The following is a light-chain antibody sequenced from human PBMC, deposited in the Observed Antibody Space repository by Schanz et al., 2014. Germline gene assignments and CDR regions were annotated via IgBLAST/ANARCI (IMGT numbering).Light chain of an antibody. CDR3: QQYGRSPRT. CDR1: QSVSSN. Sequence: EIVLTQSPATLSLSPGERATLSCRASQSVSSNLAWYQQKPGQAPRLLIYGASSRATGIPDRFSGSGSGTDFTLTISRLEPEDSAVYYCQQYGRSPRTFGQGTKLEIK. V-gene: IGKV3-20*01. J-gene: IGKJ2*01. CDR2: GAS.